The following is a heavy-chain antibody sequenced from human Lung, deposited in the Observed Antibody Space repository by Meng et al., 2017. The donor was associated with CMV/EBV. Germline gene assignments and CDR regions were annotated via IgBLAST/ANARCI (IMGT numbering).Heavy chain of an antibody. J-gene: IGHJ4*02. CDR2: IHPHRGDT. CDR1: GYTFTAHY. Sequence: SXXVSCRASGYTFTAHYFHWVRQAPGQGLEWMGWIHPHRGDTNYAQQFQGRVTLTRDTSINTGYMELTRLTSDDTAVYYCARDNNWGPDYWGQGTLVTVSS. CDR3: ARDNNWGPDY. D-gene: IGHD7-27*01. V-gene: IGHV1-2*02.